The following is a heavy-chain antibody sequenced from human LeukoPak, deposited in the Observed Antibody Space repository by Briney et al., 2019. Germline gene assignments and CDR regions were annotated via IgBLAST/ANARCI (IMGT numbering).Heavy chain of an antibody. D-gene: IGHD6-13*01. J-gene: IGHJ1*01. CDR2: ISGSGGST. CDR1: GFTFSSYA. V-gene: IGHV3-23*01. CDR3: AKDGLANIAAAGYFQH. Sequence: GGSLRLSCAASGFTFSSYAMSWVRQAPGKGLEWVSAISGSGGSTYYADSVKGRFTISRDNSKNTLYLQMNSLRAEDTAVYYCAKDGLANIAAAGYFQHWGQGTLVTVSS.